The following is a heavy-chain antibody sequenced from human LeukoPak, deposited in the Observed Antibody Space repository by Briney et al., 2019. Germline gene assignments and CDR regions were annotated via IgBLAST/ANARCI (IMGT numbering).Heavy chain of an antibody. V-gene: IGHV3-21*01. CDR3: AGKRITMVRGVIEGRPFDP. J-gene: IGHJ5*02. CDR2: ISSSSSYI. D-gene: IGHD3-10*01. CDR1: GFTFSSYS. Sequence: GGSLRLSCAASGFTFSSYSMNWVRQAPGKGLEWVSSISSSSSYIYYADSVKGRFTISRDNAKNSLYLQMNSLRAEDTAVYYCAGKRITMVRGVIEGRPFDPWGQGTLVTVSS.